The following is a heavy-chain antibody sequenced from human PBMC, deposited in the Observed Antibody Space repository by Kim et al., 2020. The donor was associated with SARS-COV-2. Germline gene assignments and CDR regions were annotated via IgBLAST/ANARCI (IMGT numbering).Heavy chain of an antibody. J-gene: IGHJ4*02. V-gene: IGHV3-11*05. CDR3: ARVSLGSSSWYYFDY. Sequence: AEHLKGRFTISREHAHNSLYLQMTSLRADDTALYYCARVSLGSSSWYYFDYWGQGTLVTVSS. D-gene: IGHD6-13*01.